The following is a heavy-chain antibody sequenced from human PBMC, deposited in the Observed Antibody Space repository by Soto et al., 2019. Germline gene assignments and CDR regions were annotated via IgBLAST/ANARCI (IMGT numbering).Heavy chain of an antibody. CDR1: GVTFSSYW. Sequence: GGSLRLSCAASGVTFSSYWMHWVRQAPGKGLMWVSRIHNDGSTTRYADSVKGRFTISRDNAKNTLYLQMSSLRVEDTAVYYCARDNWNSYWGQGTLVTVSS. J-gene: IGHJ4*01. CDR2: IHNDGSTT. D-gene: IGHD1-7*01. V-gene: IGHV3-74*01. CDR3: ARDNWNSY.